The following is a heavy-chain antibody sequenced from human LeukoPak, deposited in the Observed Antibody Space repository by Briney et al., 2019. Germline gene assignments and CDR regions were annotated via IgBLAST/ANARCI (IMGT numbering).Heavy chain of an antibody. D-gene: IGHD6-13*01. V-gene: IGHV3-21*01. Sequence: GGSLRLSCAASGFTFSSYWMHWVRQAPGKGLEWVSSISSSSSYIYYADSVKGRFTISRDNAKNSLYLQMNSLRAEDTAVYYCARVQLTYSSSWCLDYWGQGTLVTVSS. J-gene: IGHJ4*02. CDR1: GFTFSSYW. CDR3: ARVQLTYSSSWCLDY. CDR2: ISSSSSYI.